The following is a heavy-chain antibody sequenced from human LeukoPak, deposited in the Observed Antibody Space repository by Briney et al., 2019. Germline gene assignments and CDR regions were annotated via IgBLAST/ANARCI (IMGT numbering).Heavy chain of an antibody. CDR1: GFTFSSYG. V-gene: IGHV3-30*02. CDR2: IRYDGSYR. Sequence: GGSLRLSCAASGFTFSSYGMHWVRQAPGKGLEWVAFIRYDGSYRYYADSVKGRFIISKDNSQNTLYLQMNSLRAEDTAVYYCAKRPYFDSGSYFPDYWGQGTLVTVSS. D-gene: IGHD3-10*01. J-gene: IGHJ4*02. CDR3: AKRPYFDSGSYFPDY.